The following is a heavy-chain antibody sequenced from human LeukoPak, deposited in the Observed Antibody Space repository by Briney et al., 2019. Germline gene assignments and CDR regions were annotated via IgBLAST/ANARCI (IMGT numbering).Heavy chain of an antibody. CDR1: GFTFSSYA. CDR2: ISGSGGST. J-gene: IGHJ1*01. Sequence: GGSLRLSCAASGFTFSSYAMSWVRQAPGKGLEWVSAISGSGGSTYYADSVKGRFTISRDNSKNTLYLQMNSLRAEDTAVYYCAKDKSSGYYSAWYFQHWGQGTLVTVSS. D-gene: IGHD3-22*01. V-gene: IGHV3-23*01. CDR3: AKDKSSGYYSAWYFQH.